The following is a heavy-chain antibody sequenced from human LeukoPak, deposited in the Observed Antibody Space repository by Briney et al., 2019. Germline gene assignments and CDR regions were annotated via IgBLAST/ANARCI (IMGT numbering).Heavy chain of an antibody. D-gene: IGHD1-26*01. Sequence: GGSLRLSCAASGFTFSSYAMHWVRQAPGKGLEYVSAISSNGGSTYYANSVKGTFTISRDNSKNTLYLQMGSLRAEDMAVYYCARSEWELNLYFDYWGQGTLVTVSS. J-gene: IGHJ4*02. V-gene: IGHV3-64*01. CDR3: ARSEWELNLYFDY. CDR1: GFTFSSYA. CDR2: ISSNGGST.